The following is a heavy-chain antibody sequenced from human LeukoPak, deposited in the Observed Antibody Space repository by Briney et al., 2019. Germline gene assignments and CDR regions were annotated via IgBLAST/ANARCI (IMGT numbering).Heavy chain of an antibody. D-gene: IGHD4-23*01. Sequence: ASVKVSCKASGGTFTSYYMHWVRQAPGQGLEWMGIINPSGGSTSYAQKFQGRVTMTRDTSTSTVYMELSSLRSEDTAVYYCARDLADYGGNGDGDYWGQGTLVTVSS. CDR1: GGTFTSYY. CDR2: INPSGGST. J-gene: IGHJ4*02. CDR3: ARDLADYGGNGDGDY. V-gene: IGHV1-46*01.